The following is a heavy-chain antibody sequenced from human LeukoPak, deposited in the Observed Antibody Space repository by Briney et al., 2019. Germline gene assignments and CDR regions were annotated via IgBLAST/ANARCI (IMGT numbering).Heavy chain of an antibody. CDR3: ARSPTIISRGIVVVPAAMSGYYYGMDV. CDR2: IIPIFGTA. CDR1: GGTFSSYA. Sequence: ASVKVSCKASGGTFSSYAISWVRQAPGQGLEWMGGIIPIFGTANYAQKFQGRVTITADESTSTAYMELSSLRSEDTDVYYCARSPTIISRGIVVVPAAMSGYYYGMDVWGQGTTVTVSS. V-gene: IGHV1-69*13. J-gene: IGHJ6*02. D-gene: IGHD2-2*01.